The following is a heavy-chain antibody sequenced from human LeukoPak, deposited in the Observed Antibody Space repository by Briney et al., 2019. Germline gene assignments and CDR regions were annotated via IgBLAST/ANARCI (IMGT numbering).Heavy chain of an antibody. J-gene: IGHJ4*02. D-gene: IGHD1-26*01. CDR1: GFTFSSYG. V-gene: IGHV3-30*18. Sequence: PGGSLRLSCAASGFTFSSYGMHWVRQAPGKGLEWVAVISYDGSNKYYADSVKGRFTISRDNSKNTLYLQMNSLRAEDTAVYYCAKRIVGPYFYYFDYWAREPWSPSPQ. CDR2: ISYDGSNK. CDR3: AKRIVGPYFYYFDY.